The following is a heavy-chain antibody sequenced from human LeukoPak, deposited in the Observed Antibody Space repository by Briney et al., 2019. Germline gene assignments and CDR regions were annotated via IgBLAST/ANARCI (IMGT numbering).Heavy chain of an antibody. Sequence: PGGSLRLSCAASGFTFSNYAMSWVRQAPGKGLEWVSAIRRSGGSTYYADSVKGRFTVSRDNSKNTLYLQMNSLRAEDTAVYYCAKRSDRDSSGYLDYWGQGTPVTVSS. CDR1: GFTFSNYA. D-gene: IGHD3-22*01. CDR2: IRRSGGST. V-gene: IGHV3-23*01. J-gene: IGHJ4*02. CDR3: AKRSDRDSSGYLDY.